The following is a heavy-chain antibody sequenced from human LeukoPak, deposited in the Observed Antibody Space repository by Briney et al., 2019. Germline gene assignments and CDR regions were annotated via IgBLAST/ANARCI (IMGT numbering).Heavy chain of an antibody. J-gene: IGHJ4*02. D-gene: IGHD1-1*01. CDR1: GYTFTSYG. V-gene: IGHV1-18*01. CDR2: ISAYNGNT. Sequence: EASVKVSCKASGYTFTSYGISWVRQAPGQGLEWMGWISAYNGNTNYAQKLQGRVTMTTDTSTSTAYMELRSLRSDDTAVYYCASINWNDGDYWGQGTLVIVSS. CDR3: ASINWNDGDY.